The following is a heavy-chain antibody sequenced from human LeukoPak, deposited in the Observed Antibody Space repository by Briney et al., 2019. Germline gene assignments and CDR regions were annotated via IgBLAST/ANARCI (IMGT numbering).Heavy chain of an antibody. Sequence: SEALSLTCTVSGDSISNFYWSWIRQPPGKGLEWIGYIYYSGSTDYNPSLKSRVTISVDTSKNQFSLKLSSVTAADTAVYYCARNSGYSSGGYKYWGQGTLVTLCS. V-gene: IGHV4-59*01. CDR2: IYYSGST. J-gene: IGHJ4*02. CDR3: ARNSGYSSGGYKY. CDR1: GDSISNFY. D-gene: IGHD6-19*01.